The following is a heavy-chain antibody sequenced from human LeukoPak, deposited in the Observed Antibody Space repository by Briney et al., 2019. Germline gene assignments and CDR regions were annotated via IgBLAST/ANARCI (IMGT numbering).Heavy chain of an antibody. D-gene: IGHD5-12*01. CDR1: GFTFSSYA. CDR2: VSGRGDST. CDR3: AKMGDIVTTIVDF. J-gene: IGHJ4*02. Sequence: GGSLRLSCAASGFTFSSYAMSWVRQAPGKGLEWVSVVSGRGDSTNYAESVKGRFTIFRDNSKNMLYLQISSLRAEDMALYYCAKMGDIVTTIVDFWGQGTLVTVSS. V-gene: IGHV3-23*01.